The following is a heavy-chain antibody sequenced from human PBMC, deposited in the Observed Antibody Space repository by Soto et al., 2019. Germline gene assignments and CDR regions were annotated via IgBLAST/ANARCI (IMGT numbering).Heavy chain of an antibody. CDR3: ATRANNVRNYFGVFDF. CDR1: GVAFRTHF. Sequence: PGGPLRRSSAAAGVAFRTHFRTLSRQTQGKGLEWVANINQDGSDKYYVDSVKGRFAISRDNAKNSLYLQMNSLRAEDTALYYCATRANNVRNYFGVFDFWGQGTLVTVSS. V-gene: IGHV3-7*01. D-gene: IGHD1-20*01. CDR2: INQDGSDK. J-gene: IGHJ4*02.